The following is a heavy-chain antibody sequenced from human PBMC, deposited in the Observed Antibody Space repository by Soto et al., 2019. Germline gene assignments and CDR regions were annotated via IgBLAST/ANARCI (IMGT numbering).Heavy chain of an antibody. CDR3: SRGGDMSGSYYSFDY. V-gene: IGHV4-61*01. CDR1: GGSVSSGSYY. CDR2: IYYSGSN. Sequence: SETLSLTCTVSGGSVSSGSYYWSWIRQPTGKGLEWIGYIYYSGSNNYNPSRKSRVTISVDTSKNQFSLKLSFVTASATAVYFFSRGGDMSGSYYSFDYWGQGTLVTVSS. D-gene: IGHD1-26*01. J-gene: IGHJ4*02.